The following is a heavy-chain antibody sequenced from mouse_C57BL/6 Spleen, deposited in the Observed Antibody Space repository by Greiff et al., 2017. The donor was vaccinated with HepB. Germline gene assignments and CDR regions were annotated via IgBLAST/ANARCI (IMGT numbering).Heavy chain of an antibody. CDR3: ARKGIYYGNYVGYFDV. V-gene: IGHV1-80*01. Sequence: VQLQQSGAELVKPGASVKISCKASGYAFSSYWMNWVKQRPGKGLEWIGQIYPGDGDTNYNGKFKGKATLTADKSSSTANMQLSSLTSEDSAVYFGARKGIYYGNYVGYFDVWGTGTTVTVSS. J-gene: IGHJ1*03. CDR1: GYAFSSYW. D-gene: IGHD2-1*01. CDR2: IYPGDGDT.